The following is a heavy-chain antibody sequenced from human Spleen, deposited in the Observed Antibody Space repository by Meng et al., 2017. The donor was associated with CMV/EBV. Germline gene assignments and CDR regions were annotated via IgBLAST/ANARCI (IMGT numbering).Heavy chain of an antibody. D-gene: IGHD5-12*01. Sequence: ASVKVSCKASGYTFTSYDINWVRQATGQGLEWMGWMNPNSGNTGFAQKFQGRVTMTRNTSINTAYMELSSLRSDDTAVYFCATNSGNTRHYVNWGQGTMVTV. CDR3: ATNSGNTRHYVN. CDR1: GYTFTSYD. V-gene: IGHV1-8*01. CDR2: MNPNSGNT. J-gene: IGHJ3*01.